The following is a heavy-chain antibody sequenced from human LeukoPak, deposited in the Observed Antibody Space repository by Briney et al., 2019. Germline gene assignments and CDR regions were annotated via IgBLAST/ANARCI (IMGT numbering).Heavy chain of an antibody. D-gene: IGHD2-15*01. V-gene: IGHV4-59*01. CDR3: ASGRRQPFFDY. CDR2: IYYSGST. J-gene: IGHJ4*02. Sequence: SETLSLTCTASSGSISTYYWSWIRQTPRKGLEWIGYIYYSGSTNYNPSLKSRVTISVDTSKNQFSLKLSSVTAADTAVYYCASGRRQPFFDYWGQGTLVTVSS. CDR1: SGSISTYY.